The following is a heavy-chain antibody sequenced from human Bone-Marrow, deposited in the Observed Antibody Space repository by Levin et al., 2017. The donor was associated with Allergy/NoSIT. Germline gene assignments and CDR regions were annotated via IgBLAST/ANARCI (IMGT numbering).Heavy chain of an antibody. CDR2: VNPGGDS. Sequence: PSETLSLTCSVYNGSFSGYYWTWIRQSPGKGLEWIGEVNPGGDSKYNPSLESRVTMSIDTSKTQFSLKLTSVTAADTAVYYCARVDRNYYGSGAYYFKNNWFDPWGQGTLVTVSS. CDR1: NGSFSGYY. CDR3: ARVDRNYYGSGAYYFKNNWFDP. V-gene: IGHV4-34*01. D-gene: IGHD3-10*01. J-gene: IGHJ5*02.